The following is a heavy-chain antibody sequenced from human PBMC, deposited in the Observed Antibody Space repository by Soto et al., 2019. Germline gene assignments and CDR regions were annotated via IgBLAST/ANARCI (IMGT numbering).Heavy chain of an antibody. V-gene: IGHV3-33*01. J-gene: IGHJ6*02. Sequence: GGSLRLSCAASGFTFSSYGMHWVRQAPGKGLEWVAVIWYDGSNKYYADSVKGRFTISRDNSKNTLYLQMNSLRAEDTAVYYCARDFWSGYYTYYYYYGMDVWGQGTTVTVSS. CDR3: ARDFWSGYYTYYYYYGMDV. CDR2: IWYDGSNK. CDR1: GFTFSSYG. D-gene: IGHD3-3*01.